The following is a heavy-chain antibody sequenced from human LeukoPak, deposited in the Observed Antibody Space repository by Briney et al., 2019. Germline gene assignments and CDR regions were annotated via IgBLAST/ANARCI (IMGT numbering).Heavy chain of an antibody. CDR1: GGSISSYY. CDR3: ARKNYHDAFDI. V-gene: IGHV4-59*01. D-gene: IGHD5-24*01. Sequence: SETLSLTCTVSGGSISSYYWSWIRQPPGKGLEWIGYIYYSGSTNYNPSLKGRVTISVDTSKNQFSLKLSSVTAADTAVYYCARKNYHDAFDIWGQGTMVTVSS. J-gene: IGHJ3*02. CDR2: IYYSGST.